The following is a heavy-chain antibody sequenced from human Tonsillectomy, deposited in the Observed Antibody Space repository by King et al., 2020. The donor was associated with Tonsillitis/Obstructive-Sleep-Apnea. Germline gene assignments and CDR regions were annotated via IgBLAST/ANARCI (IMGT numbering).Heavy chain of an antibody. CDR3: ARDNYYGSYSHYKPLSYFVW. D-gene: IGHD3-10*01. CDR1: GFSISNYW. V-gene: IGHV3-7*04. Sequence: VQLVESGGGLVQPGGSLRLSCVASGFSISNYWVTWVRQAPGKGLEWVAKIKQDGGEKNYVDSVKGRFTISRDNAKNSVYLQMNSLRPEDTAVYYCARDNYYGSYSHYKPLSYFVWWGQGTLVTVSS. CDR2: IKQDGGEK. J-gene: IGHJ4*02.